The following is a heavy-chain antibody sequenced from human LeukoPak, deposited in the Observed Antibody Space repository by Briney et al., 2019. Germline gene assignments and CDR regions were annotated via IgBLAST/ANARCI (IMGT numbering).Heavy chain of an antibody. CDR3: VRPIVSTSRYYYYGMDV. CDR2: ISGSGGST. D-gene: IGHD2-2*01. V-gene: IGHV3-23*01. J-gene: IGHJ6*02. Sequence: GGSLRLSCAASGFTFSRYAMSWVRQAPGKGLEWVSAISGSGGSTYYADSVKGRFTISRDNSKNTLYLQMNSLRAEDTAVYYCVRPIVSTSRYYYYGMDVWGQGTTVTVSS. CDR1: GFTFSRYA.